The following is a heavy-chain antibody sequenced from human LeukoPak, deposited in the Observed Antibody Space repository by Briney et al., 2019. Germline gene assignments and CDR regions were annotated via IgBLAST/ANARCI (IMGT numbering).Heavy chain of an antibody. CDR3: AKVGVAATTFDY. J-gene: IGHJ4*02. D-gene: IGHD6-13*01. CDR2: ISGSGGST. V-gene: IGHV3-23*01. Sequence: GSLRLSCAASGFTVSSNYMSWVRQAPGKGLEWVSAISGSGGSTYYADSVKGRFTISRDNSKNTLYLQMNSLRAEDTAVYYCAKVGVAATTFDYWGQGTLVTVSS. CDR1: GFTVSSNY.